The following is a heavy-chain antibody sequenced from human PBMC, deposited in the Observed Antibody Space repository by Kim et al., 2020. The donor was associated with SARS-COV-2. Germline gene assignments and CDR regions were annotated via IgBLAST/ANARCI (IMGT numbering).Heavy chain of an antibody. D-gene: IGHD5-12*01. CDR3: AKGQDSGYDYETAFDI. CDR2: ITWNSGSI. Sequence: GGSLRLSCAASGFTFDDYAMHWVRQAPGKGLEWVSGITWNSGSIGYADSVKGRFTISRDNAKKSLYLQMNSLRVEDTALYYCAKGQDSGYDYETAFDIWGQGTMVIFSS. J-gene: IGHJ3*02. V-gene: IGHV3-9*01. CDR1: GFTFDDYA.